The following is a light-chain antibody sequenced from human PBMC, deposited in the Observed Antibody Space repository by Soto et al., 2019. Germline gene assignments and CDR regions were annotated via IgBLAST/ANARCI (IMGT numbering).Light chain of an antibody. CDR2: KAS. Sequence: DIQMTQSPSTLSASVGDRVTITCRASQSINSWLARYQQKPGKAPKLLIYKASTLESGVPSRFSGSGSGTEFTLTISSLQPDDFATYYCQQYNNWYTFGQGTKLEIK. CDR1: QSINSW. V-gene: IGKV1-5*03. J-gene: IGKJ2*01. CDR3: QQYNNWYT.